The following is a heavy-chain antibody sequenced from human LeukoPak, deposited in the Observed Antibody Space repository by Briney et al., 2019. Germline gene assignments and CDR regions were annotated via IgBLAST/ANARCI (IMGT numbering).Heavy chain of an antibody. V-gene: IGHV4-30-4*01. CDR1: DFSISSGDHY. Sequence: SETLSLTCTVSDFSISSGDHYWSWIRQPPGKGLEWIGYFYYSGTTYYNPSLKSRVTISVDTSKNQFSLKLSSVTAADTAVYYCASLPNIRGIVGATRGRDYYYYYMDVWGKGTTVTVSS. CDR2: FYYSGTT. J-gene: IGHJ6*03. D-gene: IGHD1-26*01. CDR3: ASLPNIRGIVGATRGRDYYYYYMDV.